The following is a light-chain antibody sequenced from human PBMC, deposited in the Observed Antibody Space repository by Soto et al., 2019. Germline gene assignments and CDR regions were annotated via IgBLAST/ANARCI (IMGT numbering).Light chain of an antibody. J-gene: IGLJ2*01. CDR1: SSDVGTYSL. CDR2: EGS. V-gene: IGLV2-23*01. CDR3: CSYAGSSTLV. Sequence: QSALTQPASVSGSPGQSITISCTGTSSDVGTYSLVSWYQHHPGKAPKLLIYEGSKRPSGVSNRFSGSKSGNTASLTISGLQAEDEADYFCCSYAGSSTLVFGGGTMLTVL.